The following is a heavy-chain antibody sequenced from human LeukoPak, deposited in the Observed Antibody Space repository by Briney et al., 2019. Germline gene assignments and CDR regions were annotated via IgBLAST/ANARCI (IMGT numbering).Heavy chain of an antibody. CDR2: IIPIFGTA. CDR3: ARDGAAAGTGYFDL. CDR1: GGTFSSHA. J-gene: IGHJ2*01. D-gene: IGHD6-13*01. V-gene: IGHV1-69*13. Sequence: GATVKVSCKASGGTFSSHAISWMRQAPGQGLEWMGGIIPIFGTANYAQKFQGRVTITADESTSTAYMELSSLRSEDTAVYYCARDGAAAGTGYFDLWGRGTLVTVSS.